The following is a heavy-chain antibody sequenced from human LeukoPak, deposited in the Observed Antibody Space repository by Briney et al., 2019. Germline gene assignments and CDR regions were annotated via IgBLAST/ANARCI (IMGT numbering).Heavy chain of an antibody. D-gene: IGHD2-2*01. J-gene: IGHJ4*02. V-gene: IGHV4-39*01. CDR3: ARHRSSTSSDY. CDR2: IYYSGST. CDR1: GGSISTSFYY. Sequence: SETLSLTCTVSGGSISTSFYYWGWIRQTPGKGLEWIGTIYYSGSTHYNPSLKSRVTISVDTSKNQFSLKLSSVTAAVTAVYYCARHRSSTSSDYWGQGTLVTVSS.